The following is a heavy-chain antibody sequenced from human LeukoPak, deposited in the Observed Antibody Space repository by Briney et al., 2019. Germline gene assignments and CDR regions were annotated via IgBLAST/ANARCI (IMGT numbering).Heavy chain of an antibody. CDR1: GGSFSGYY. V-gene: IGHV4-34*01. J-gene: IGHJ4*02. CDR3: ARGPTGTPGYFDY. D-gene: IGHD1-1*01. CDR2: NNHSGST. Sequence: SETLSLTCAVYGGSFSGYYWSRIREPPGKGLEWSGDNNHSGSTNYNPSLKSRVTISVDTSKNQFSLKLSSVTAADTAVYYCARGPTGTPGYFDYWGEGTLVTVSS.